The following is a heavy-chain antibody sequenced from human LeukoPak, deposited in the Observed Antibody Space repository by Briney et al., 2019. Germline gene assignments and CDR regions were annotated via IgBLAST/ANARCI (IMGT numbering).Heavy chain of an antibody. J-gene: IGHJ4*02. CDR3: ARDEGVVVPAAQPLDY. CDR2: ISYDGSNK. D-gene: IGHD2-2*01. CDR1: GFTFSSYA. V-gene: IGHV3-30*01. Sequence: GRSLRLSCAASGFTFSSYAMHWVRQAPGKGLEWVTVISYDGSNKYYADSVKGRFTISRDNSKNTLYLQMNSLRAEDTAVYYCARDEGVVVPAAQPLDYWGQGTLVTVSS.